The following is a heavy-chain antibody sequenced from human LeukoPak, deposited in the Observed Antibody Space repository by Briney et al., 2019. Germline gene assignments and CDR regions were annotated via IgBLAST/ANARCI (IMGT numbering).Heavy chain of an antibody. Sequence: GGSLRLSCAVSGFTVSSNYMSWVRQAPGKGLEWVSVIFSGGSTYYADSVKGRFTISRDDSKNTVYLQMNSLRAEDTAVYYCAKGRYCSGGSCYSHPEYFQHWGQGTLVTVSS. CDR2: IFSGGST. J-gene: IGHJ1*01. V-gene: IGHV3-66*01. CDR3: AKGRYCSGGSCYSHPEYFQH. CDR1: GFTVSSNY. D-gene: IGHD2-15*01.